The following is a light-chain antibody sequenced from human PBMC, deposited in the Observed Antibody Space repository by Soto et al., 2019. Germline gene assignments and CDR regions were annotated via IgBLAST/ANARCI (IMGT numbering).Light chain of an antibody. CDR2: EGS. CDR1: SSDVGSYNL. CDR3: CSYAGSSTVV. Sequence: QSALTQPASVSGSPGQSITVSCTGTSSDVGSYNLVSWYQQHPVKAPKLIIYEGSKRPSGLSNRFSGSKSGNTASLTISGLQAEDEADYYCCSYAGSSTVVFGTGTKLTVL. V-gene: IGLV2-23*03. J-gene: IGLJ1*01.